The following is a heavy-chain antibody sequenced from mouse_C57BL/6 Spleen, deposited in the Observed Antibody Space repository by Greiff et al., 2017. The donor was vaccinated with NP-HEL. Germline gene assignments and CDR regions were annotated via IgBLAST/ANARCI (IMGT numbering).Heavy chain of an antibody. J-gene: IGHJ4*01. D-gene: IGHD2-3*01. CDR2: TFYSSIT. CDR1: GFSINSDCY. V-gene: IGHV3-3*01. Sequence: EVKLMESGPSLVRPSQTLSLTCTVTGFSINSDCYWIWIRQFTGNKRGYIGYTFYSSITYYNPSLESRTDITRYTSKNQFSLKLSSVTTEDTATYDCARYDGYYGAMDYWGQGTSVTVSS. CDR3: ARYDGYYGAMDY.